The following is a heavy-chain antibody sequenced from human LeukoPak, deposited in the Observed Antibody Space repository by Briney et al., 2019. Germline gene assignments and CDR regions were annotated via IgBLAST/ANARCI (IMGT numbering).Heavy chain of an antibody. CDR1: GFTFDDYA. V-gene: IGHV3-9*03. J-gene: IGHJ4*02. D-gene: IGHD3-3*01. Sequence: GRSLRLSCAASGFTFDDYAMHWVRQAPGKGLEWVSGISWNSVSIGYADSVKGRFTISRDNAKNSLYLQMNSLRAEDMALYYCAKGTRMIFGVVAFDYWGQGTLVTVSS. CDR2: ISWNSVSI. CDR3: AKGTRMIFGVVAFDY.